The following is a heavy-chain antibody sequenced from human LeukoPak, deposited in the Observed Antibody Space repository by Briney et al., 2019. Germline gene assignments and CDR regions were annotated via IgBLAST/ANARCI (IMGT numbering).Heavy chain of an antibody. CDR2: INPNSGGT. CDR3: ASLGYCSSTSCYVSADY. J-gene: IGHJ4*02. CDR1: GYTFTGYY. Sequence: ASVKVSCKASGYTFTGYYMHWVRQAPGQGLEWMGWINPNSGGTNYAQKFQGRVTMTRDTSISTAYMELSRLRSDDTAVCYCASLGYCSSTSCYVSADYWGQGTLVTVSS. V-gene: IGHV1-2*02. D-gene: IGHD2-2*01.